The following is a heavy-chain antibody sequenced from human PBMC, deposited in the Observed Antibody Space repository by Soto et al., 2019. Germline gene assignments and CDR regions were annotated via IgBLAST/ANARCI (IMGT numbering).Heavy chain of an antibody. Sequence: PSETLSLTCSVSGGSISSSFWSWIRQPPGKELEWIGYISYSGSTTYNPSLKSRITLSVDTSKNQFSLRVASVTAADTAVYYCARGHRAMEYYYYYGMDVWGQGTTVTVSS. J-gene: IGHJ6*02. CDR3: ARGHRAMEYYYYYGMDV. V-gene: IGHV4-59*01. CDR1: GGSISSSF. D-gene: IGHD5-18*01. CDR2: ISYSGST.